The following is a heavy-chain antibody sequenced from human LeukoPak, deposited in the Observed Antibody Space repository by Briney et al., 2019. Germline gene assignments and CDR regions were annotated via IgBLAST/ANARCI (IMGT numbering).Heavy chain of an antibody. CDR1: GFTFSSYA. CDR3: ASEGNYYGSGSLDAFDI. CDR2: INHSGST. Sequence: KTGGSLRLSCAASGFTFSSYAMSWVRQPPGKGLEWIGEINHSGSTNYNPSLKSRVTISVDTSKNQFSLKLSSVTAADTAVYYCASEGNYYGSGSLDAFDIWGQGTMVTVSS. V-gene: IGHV4-34*01. D-gene: IGHD3-10*01. J-gene: IGHJ3*02.